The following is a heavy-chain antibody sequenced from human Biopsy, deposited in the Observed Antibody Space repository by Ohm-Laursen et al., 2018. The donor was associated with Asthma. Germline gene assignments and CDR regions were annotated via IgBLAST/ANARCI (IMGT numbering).Heavy chain of an antibody. Sequence: SSVKVSCKVSGSGTTFSNHGFTWVRQAPGQGLEWVATIIPVFHETNIAQKFQGRVTITADESTSTAYLELSSLRSEDTAVYYCARVSITPGAFDIWGQGTMVTVSS. CDR2: IIPVFHET. V-gene: IGHV1-69*15. J-gene: IGHJ3*02. CDR1: GSGTTFSNHG. CDR3: ARVSITPGAFDI. D-gene: IGHD3-10*01.